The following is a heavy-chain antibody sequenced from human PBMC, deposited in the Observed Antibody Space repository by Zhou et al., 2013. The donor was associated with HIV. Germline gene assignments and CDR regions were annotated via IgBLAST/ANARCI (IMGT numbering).Heavy chain of an antibody. D-gene: IGHD1-26*01. J-gene: IGHJ5*02. CDR3: ARDHSSTAWDRMYWWLDP. CDR2: INPKDGGL. Sequence: QVQLVQSGAEVKKPGASVKVSCKASGYIFTDYGISWVRQAPGQGLEWMGIINPKDGGLNYAQKFMDRVTLTSDTSTSTFYMELRRLTSEDTAIYYCARDHSSTAWDRMYWWLDPWGQGTLVTVSS. CDR1: GYIFTDYG. V-gene: IGHV1-18*01.